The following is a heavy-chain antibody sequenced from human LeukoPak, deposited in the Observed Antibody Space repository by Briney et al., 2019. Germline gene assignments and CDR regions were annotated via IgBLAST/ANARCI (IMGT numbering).Heavy chain of an antibody. D-gene: IGHD3-22*01. CDR1: GFTFSSYG. J-gene: IGHJ4*02. CDR2: IRYDGSNK. Sequence: GGSLRLSCAASGFTFSSYGMHWVRQAPGKGLEWVAFIRYDGSNKYYADSVKGRFTISRDNSKNTLYLQMNSLRAEDTAVYYCARANRDSSGYYTFDYWGQGTLVTVSS. V-gene: IGHV3-30*02. CDR3: ARANRDSSGYYTFDY.